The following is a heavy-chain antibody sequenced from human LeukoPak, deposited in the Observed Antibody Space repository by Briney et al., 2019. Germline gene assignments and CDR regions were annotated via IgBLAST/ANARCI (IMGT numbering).Heavy chain of an antibody. D-gene: IGHD3-10*01. J-gene: IGHJ4*02. CDR1: GHIFTNYW. Sequence: PGESLRISCQVSGHIFTNYWIGWVRQMPGKGLESMGVIYPADSDTAYSPSFQGQVTISADKSISTAYLQWSSLKASDTAMYYCARQSRDGSKTRGYYFDYWGQGTLVTVS. CDR3: ARQSRDGSKTRGYYFDY. CDR2: IYPADSDT. V-gene: IGHV5-51*01.